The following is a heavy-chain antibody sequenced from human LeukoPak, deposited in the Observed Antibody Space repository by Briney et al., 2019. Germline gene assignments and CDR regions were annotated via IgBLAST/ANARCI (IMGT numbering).Heavy chain of an antibody. CDR1: GGSFSGYY. V-gene: IGHV4-34*01. D-gene: IGHD2-15*01. CDR2: INHSGST. CDR3: ARGSPIVVVVAATHDMVDAFDI. Sequence: SETLSLTCAVYGGSFSGYYWSWIRQPPGKGLEWMGEINHSGSTNYNPSLKSRVTISVDTSKNQFSLKLSSVTAADTAVYYCARGSPIVVVVAATHDMVDAFDIWGQGTMVTVSS. J-gene: IGHJ3*02.